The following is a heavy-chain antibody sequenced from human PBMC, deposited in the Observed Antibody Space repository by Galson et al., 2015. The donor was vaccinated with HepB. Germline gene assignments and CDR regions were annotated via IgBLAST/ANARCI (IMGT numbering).Heavy chain of an antibody. CDR3: ASDPRGYYDSSGYYDY. D-gene: IGHD3-22*01. Sequence: SLRLSCAASGFTFSSYGMHWVRQAPGKGLEWVAVIWYDGSNKYYADSVKGRFTISRDNSKNTLYLQMNSLRAEDTAVYYCASDPRGYYDSSGYYDYWGQGTLVTVSS. V-gene: IGHV3-33*08. CDR1: GFTFSSYG. J-gene: IGHJ4*02. CDR2: IWYDGSNK.